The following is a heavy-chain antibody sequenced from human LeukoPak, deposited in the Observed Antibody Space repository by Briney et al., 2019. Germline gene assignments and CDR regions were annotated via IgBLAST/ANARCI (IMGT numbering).Heavy chain of an antibody. Sequence: GSLRLSCTTSGFTFSSSAMSWVRQAPGKGLEWIGSIYHSGSTYYNPSLKSRVTISVDTSKNQFSLKLSSVTAADTAVYYCASLIPKYYDILTGYYGFAYFDYWGQGTLVTVSS. CDR2: IYHSGST. J-gene: IGHJ4*02. CDR3: ASLIPKYYDILTGYYGFAYFDY. V-gene: IGHV4-38-2*02. CDR1: GFTFSSSAM. D-gene: IGHD3-9*01.